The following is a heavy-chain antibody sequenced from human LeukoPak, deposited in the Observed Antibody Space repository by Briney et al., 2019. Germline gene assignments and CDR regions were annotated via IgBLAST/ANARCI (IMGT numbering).Heavy chain of an antibody. CDR3: ARGLQLALPYFDY. CDR1: GFTFSSYG. CDR2: ISYDGSNK. J-gene: IGHJ4*02. V-gene: IGHV3-30*03. Sequence: GGSLRLSCAASGFTFSSYGMHWVRQAPGKGLEWVAVISYDGSNKYYADSVKGRFTISRDNSKNTLYLQMNSLRAEDTAVYYCARGLQLALPYFDYWGQGTLVTVSS. D-gene: IGHD6-13*01.